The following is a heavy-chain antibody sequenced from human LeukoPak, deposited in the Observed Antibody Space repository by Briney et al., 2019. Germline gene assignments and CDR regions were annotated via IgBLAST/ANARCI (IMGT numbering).Heavy chain of an antibody. CDR3: AKDVRGYCSGGSCYRISYFDY. D-gene: IGHD2-15*01. Sequence: GGSLRLSCAASGFTFSSYGMHWVRQAPGKGLEWVAVISYDGSNKYYADSVKGRFTISRDNSKNTLYLQMNSLRAEDTAVYYCAKDVRGYCSGGSCYRISYFDYWGQGTLVTVSS. V-gene: IGHV3-30*18. CDR2: ISYDGSNK. CDR1: GFTFSSYG. J-gene: IGHJ4*02.